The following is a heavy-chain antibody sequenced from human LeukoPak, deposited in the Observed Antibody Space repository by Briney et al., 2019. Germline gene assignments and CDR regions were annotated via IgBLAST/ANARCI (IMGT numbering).Heavy chain of an antibody. V-gene: IGHV4-59*01. CDR1: GGSISSYY. J-gene: IGHJ4*02. Sequence: KPSETLSLTCTVSGGSISSYYWSWIRQPPGKGLEWIGYIYYSGSTNYNPSLKSRVTISVDTSKNQFSLKLSSVTAADTAVYYCARVVDYYDSSGPFDYWGQGTLVTVSS. CDR2: IYYSGST. CDR3: ARVVDYYDSSGPFDY. D-gene: IGHD3-22*01.